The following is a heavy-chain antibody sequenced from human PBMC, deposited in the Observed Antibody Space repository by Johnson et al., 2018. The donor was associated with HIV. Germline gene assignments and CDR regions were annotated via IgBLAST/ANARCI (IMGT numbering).Heavy chain of an antibody. Sequence: VQLVESGGGLVQPGGSLRLSCAASGFTFSSYEMNWVRQAPGKGLEWVSAISGTGGTTYYADSVRGRFSISRDNAKNSMYLQMNSLRGEDTAVYYCARVWVVEVARGAFDFWGQGTMVTVSS. D-gene: IGHD2-15*01. CDR3: ARVWVVEVARGAFDF. CDR1: GFTFSSYE. CDR2: ISGTGGTT. J-gene: IGHJ3*01. V-gene: IGHV3-48*03.